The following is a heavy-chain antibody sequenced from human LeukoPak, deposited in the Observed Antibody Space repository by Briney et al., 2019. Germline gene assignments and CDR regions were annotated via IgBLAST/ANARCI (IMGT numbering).Heavy chain of an antibody. V-gene: IGHV3-23*01. CDR2: IRGNGET. Sequence: PGGSLRLSCAASGLSFSSFAMSWVRQGPARGLEWVSSIRGNGETFYGESVKGRFPLSSDSSRNTVYFQLNNLRVEDTAIYYCAKASWVSSTDAVRWGQGTLVTVSS. J-gene: IGHJ4*02. CDR1: GLSFSSFA. D-gene: IGHD3-16*01. CDR3: AKASWVSSTDAVR.